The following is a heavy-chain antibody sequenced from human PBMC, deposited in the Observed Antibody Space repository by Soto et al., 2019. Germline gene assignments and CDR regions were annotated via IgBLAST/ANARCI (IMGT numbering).Heavy chain of an antibody. D-gene: IGHD1-26*01. CDR3: TKRRWVGLTRSSFDY. CDR1: GYTFNRHY. V-gene: IGHV1-46*02. J-gene: IGHJ4*02. CDR2: SDPSGGDT. Sequence: QVQLVQSGAEVRKPGASVKVSCKASGYTFNRHYIQWVRQAPGQGVEWMGMSDPSGGDTNYAKKFQGRVTLTSDTSTSTVYMELSSLRSEDTAVYYCTKRRWVGLTRSSFDYWGPGTLVIVSS.